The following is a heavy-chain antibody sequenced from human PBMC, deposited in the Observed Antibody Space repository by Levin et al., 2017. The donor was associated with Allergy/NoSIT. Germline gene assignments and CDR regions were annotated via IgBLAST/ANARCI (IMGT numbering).Heavy chain of an antibody. V-gene: IGHV3-11*01. D-gene: IGHD3-10*01. J-gene: IGHJ5*02. CDR2: IGRSASPL. Sequence: GGSLRLSCTASGFSFSDFHMGWVRQVPGKGLEWVSYIGRSASPLYYRDSVRGRFTIPRDDAKMSLFLQMNSLRPEDTAVYYCARAADHDRGVIYPWGHGALVAASS. CDR3: ARAADHDRGVIYP. CDR1: GFSFSDFH.